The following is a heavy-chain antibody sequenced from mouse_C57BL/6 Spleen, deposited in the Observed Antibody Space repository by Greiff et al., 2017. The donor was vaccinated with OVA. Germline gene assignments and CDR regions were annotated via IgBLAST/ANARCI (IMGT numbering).Heavy chain of an antibody. V-gene: IGHV1-15*01. Sequence: VQLQQSGAELVRPGASVTLSCKASGYTFTDYEMHWVKQTPVHGLEWIGAIDPETGGTAYNQKFKGKAILTADKSSSTAYMELRSLTSEDSAVYYCTFITTVVATDYWGQGTTLTVSS. CDR3: TFITTVVATDY. CDR2: IDPETGGT. CDR1: GYTFTDYE. D-gene: IGHD1-1*01. J-gene: IGHJ2*01.